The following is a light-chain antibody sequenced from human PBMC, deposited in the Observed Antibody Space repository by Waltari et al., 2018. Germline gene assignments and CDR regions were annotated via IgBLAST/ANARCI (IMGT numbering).Light chain of an antibody. CDR1: QSISSTY. CDR3: QQGGGPLRFT. J-gene: IGKJ2*01. Sequence: EIVLTQSPGTLSLSPGERATLSCRASQSISSTYLAWYQQKPGQAPRLLIYGASGRATGIPDRFSGSGSGTDFTLSISRLEPEDFAVYYCQQGGGPLRFTFGQGTKLEIK. V-gene: IGKV3-20*01. CDR2: GAS.